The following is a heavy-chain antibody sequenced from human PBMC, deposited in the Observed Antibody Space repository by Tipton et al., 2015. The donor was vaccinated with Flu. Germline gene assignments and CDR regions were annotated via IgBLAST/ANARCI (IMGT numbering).Heavy chain of an antibody. CDR2: IHHTGTT. V-gene: IGHV4-59*01. D-gene: IGHD2/OR15-2a*01. J-gene: IGHJ4*02. Sequence: GLVKPSETLSLTCTVSGVSITANYWSWVRQPPGRGLEWIGYIHHTGTTNYSPSLGGRVTMSIDMSQNQFSLTLAYVTAADTAIYYCARGRDFYGAADSSLGYWGQGTLVTVSS. CDR3: ARGRDFYGAADSSLGY. CDR1: GVSITANY.